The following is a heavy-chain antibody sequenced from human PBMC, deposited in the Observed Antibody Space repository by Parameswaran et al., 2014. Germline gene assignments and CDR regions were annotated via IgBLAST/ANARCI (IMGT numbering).Heavy chain of an antibody. J-gene: IGHJ4*02. V-gene: IGHV1-8*01. Sequence: WVRQAPGQGLEWMGWMNPNSGNTGYAQKFQGRVTMTRNTSISTAYMELSSLRSEDTAVYYCARPRYSGSGYYFDYWGQGTLVTVSS. D-gene: IGHD5-12*01. CDR2: MNPNSGNT. CDR3: ARPRYSGSGYYFDY.